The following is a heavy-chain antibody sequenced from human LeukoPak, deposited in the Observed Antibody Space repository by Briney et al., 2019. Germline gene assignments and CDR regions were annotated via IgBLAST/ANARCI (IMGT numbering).Heavy chain of an antibody. Sequence: PWGSLSFSCAASGFTFTNLARSWVGQAPGQGLEWVSAISGSGISTYYADSVKGRFTISRDTSKNTLYLQMSSLRAEDTAVYYCGNDQNVAADYIPVDDWGQGTVVTVSS. CDR1: GFTFTNLA. CDR3: GNDQNVAADYIPVDD. J-gene: IGHJ4*02. CDR2: ISGSGIST. D-gene: IGHD6-13*01. V-gene: IGHV3-23*01.